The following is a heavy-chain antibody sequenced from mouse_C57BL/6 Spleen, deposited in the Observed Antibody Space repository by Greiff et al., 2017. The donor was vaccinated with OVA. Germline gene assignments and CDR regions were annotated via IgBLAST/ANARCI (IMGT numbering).Heavy chain of an antibody. CDR3: ARRAPYYYGYYSDY. CDR1: GYSITSGYY. J-gene: IGHJ2*01. V-gene: IGHV3-6*01. D-gene: IGHD1-1*01. Sequence: EVKLMESGPGLVKPSQSLSLTCSVTGYSITSGYYWNWIRQFPGNKLEWMGYISYDGSNNYNPSLKNRISITRDTSKNQFFLKLNSVTTEDTATYYCARRAPYYYGYYSDYWGQGTTLTVSS. CDR2: ISYDGSN.